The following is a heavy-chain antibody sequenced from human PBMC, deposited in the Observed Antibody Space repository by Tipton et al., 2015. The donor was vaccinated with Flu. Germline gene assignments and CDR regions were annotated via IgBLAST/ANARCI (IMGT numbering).Heavy chain of an antibody. V-gene: IGHV4-61*02. CDR2: VYTSGVT. CDR1: GGSISGASDY. D-gene: IGHD3-10*01. Sequence: TLSLTCTVSGGSISGASDYWTWIRQPAGKGLEWIGRVYTSGVTYYNPPHKSRVTIPVGTSNNQFSLQLTSVTAADTAVYYCAREDYYYGSGSWVEGPCDLWGKGTMVTVSS. CDR3: AREDYYYGSGSWVEGPCDL. J-gene: IGHJ3*01.